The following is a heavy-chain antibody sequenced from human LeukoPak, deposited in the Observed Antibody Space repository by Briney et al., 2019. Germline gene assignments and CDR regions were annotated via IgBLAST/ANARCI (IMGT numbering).Heavy chain of an antibody. CDR1: GFTFSNYA. CDR2: TSATSGST. J-gene: IGHJ4*02. D-gene: IGHD5-24*01. Sequence: GGSLRLSCAASGFTFSNYAMSWVRQAPGKGLEWVSTTSATSGSTYYADFVKGRFTISRDNSKYTLYLQMNSLRADDTAVYYCANTNDGDGDFNGDCWGQGTLVTVSS. V-gene: IGHV3-23*01. CDR3: ANTNDGDGDFNGDC.